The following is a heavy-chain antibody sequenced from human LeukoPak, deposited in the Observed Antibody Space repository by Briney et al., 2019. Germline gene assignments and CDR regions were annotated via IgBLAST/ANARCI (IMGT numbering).Heavy chain of an antibody. V-gene: IGHV4-59*01. CDR2: IYYSGST. Sequence: PGGSLRLSCAASGFTFSSYWMSWVRQAPGKGLEWIGYIYYSGSTNYNPSLKSRVTISVDTSNNQFSLKLSSVTAADTAVYYCAGGSNNWNIRSPLDYWGQGTLVTVSS. CDR3: AGGSNNWNIRSPLDY. CDR1: GFTFSSYW. D-gene: IGHD1-1*01. J-gene: IGHJ4*02.